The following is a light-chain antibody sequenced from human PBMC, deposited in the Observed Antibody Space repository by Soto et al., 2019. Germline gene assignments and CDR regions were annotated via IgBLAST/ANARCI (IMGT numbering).Light chain of an antibody. V-gene: IGKV1-39*01. CDR3: QQTYSVRT. CDR2: AVS. Sequence: DIQMTQSPSSLSAAIGDRVTITCRASQRISSHLNWYQQKPGKAPNLLIYAVSGVQHGVPSRFSGSGSETDFTLTISSLQAEDFANYYCQQTYSVRTFGQGTRVEIK. J-gene: IGKJ1*01. CDR1: QRISSH.